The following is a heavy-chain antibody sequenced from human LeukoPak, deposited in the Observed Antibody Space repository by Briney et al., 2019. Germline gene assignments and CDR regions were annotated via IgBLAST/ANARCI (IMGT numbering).Heavy chain of an antibody. CDR2: IYHSGST. J-gene: IGHJ5*02. CDR1: GVSISSSNW. D-gene: IGHD5-18*01. CDR3: ARSMVIGWFDP. Sequence: SGTLSLTCAVSGVSISSSNWWSWVRPPPGKGLEWIGEIYHSGSTNYNPSLKSRVTISEDKSKNQFSLKLSSVTAADTAVYYCARSMVIGWFDPWGQGTLVTVSS. V-gene: IGHV4-4*02.